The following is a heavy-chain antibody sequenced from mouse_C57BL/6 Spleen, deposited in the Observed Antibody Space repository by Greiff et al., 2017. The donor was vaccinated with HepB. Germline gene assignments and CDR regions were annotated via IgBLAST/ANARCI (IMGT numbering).Heavy chain of an antibody. CDR3: AREDSDYYAMDY. J-gene: IGHJ4*01. CDR2: ISYDGSN. CDR1: GYSITSGYY. Sequence: DVQLQESGPGLVKPSQSLSLTCSVTGYSITSGYYWNWIRQFPGNKLEWMGYISYDGSNNYNPSLKNRISITRDTSKNQFFLKLNSVTTEDTATYYCAREDSDYYAMDYWGQGTSVTVSS. V-gene: IGHV3-6*01.